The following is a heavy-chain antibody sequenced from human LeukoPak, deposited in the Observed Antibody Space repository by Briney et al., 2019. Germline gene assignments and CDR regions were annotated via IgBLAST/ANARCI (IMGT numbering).Heavy chain of an antibody. CDR2: ISWNSGST. V-gene: IGHV3-9*01. J-gene: IGHJ4*02. Sequence: GGSLRLSCAASGFTFDDYAMHWVRQAPGKGLEWVSGISWNSGSTGYAGSVKGRFTISRDNAKNSLYLPMNSLRAEDTALYYCAKDMYPMVRGVNIDYWGQGTLVTVSS. CDR3: AKDMYPMVRGVNIDY. D-gene: IGHD3-10*01. CDR1: GFTFDDYA.